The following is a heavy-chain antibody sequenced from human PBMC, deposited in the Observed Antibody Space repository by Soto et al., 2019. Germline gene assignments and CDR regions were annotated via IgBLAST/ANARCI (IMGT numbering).Heavy chain of an antibody. J-gene: IGHJ5*02. Sequence: ASVKVSCKASGYTFTSYAMHWVRQAPGQRLEWMGWINAGNGNTKYSQKFQGRVTITRDTSASTAYMELSSLRSEDTAVYYCARAGIGVVVAAPDLNWFDPWGEGTLVTVSS. V-gene: IGHV1-3*01. CDR1: GYTFTSYA. D-gene: IGHD2-15*01. CDR3: ARAGIGVVVAAPDLNWFDP. CDR2: INAGNGNT.